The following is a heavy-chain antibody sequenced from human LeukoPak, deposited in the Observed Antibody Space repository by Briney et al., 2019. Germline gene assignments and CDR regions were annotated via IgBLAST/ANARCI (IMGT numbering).Heavy chain of an antibody. J-gene: IGHJ4*02. D-gene: IGHD4-11*01. V-gene: IGHV3-23*01. CDR1: GFTFSSYA. CDR2: ISGSGGST. Sequence: GGSLRLSCAASGFTFSSYAMSWVRQAPGKGLEWVSAISGSGGSTYYADSVKGRFTISRDNSKNTLYLQMNSLRAEDTAVYYCAKGPLYHYSNYDIYFDDWGQGTLVTVSS. CDR3: AKGPLYHYSNYDIYFDD.